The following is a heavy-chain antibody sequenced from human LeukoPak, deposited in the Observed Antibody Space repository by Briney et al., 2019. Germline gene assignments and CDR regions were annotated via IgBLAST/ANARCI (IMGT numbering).Heavy chain of an antibody. V-gene: IGHV3-30*18. D-gene: IGHD3-22*01. CDR2: ISSDGSHE. CDR3: AKDDYSGYYYTDY. CDR1: GFTFSSYG. Sequence: GTSLRLSCAASGFTFSSYGMHWVRQAPGKGLEWGAVISSDGSHENYADSVKGRFTVSRDNSKNTLYLQMDSLRPEDTAVYYCAKDDYSGYYYTDYWGQGTLVTVSS. J-gene: IGHJ4*02.